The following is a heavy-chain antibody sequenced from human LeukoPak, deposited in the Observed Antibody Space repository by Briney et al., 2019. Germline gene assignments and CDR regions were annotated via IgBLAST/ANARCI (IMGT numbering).Heavy chain of an antibody. CDR2: ISSSSSYI. V-gene: IGHV3-21*01. CDR1: GFTFSSYS. Sequence: GGSLRLSCAASGFTFSSYSMNWVRQAPGKGLEWVSSISSSSSYIYYADSVKGRFTISRDNAKNSLYLQMNSLRAEDTAVYYCAREEQLVRGPLDYWGQGTLVTVSS. D-gene: IGHD6-13*01. J-gene: IGHJ4*02. CDR3: AREEQLVRGPLDY.